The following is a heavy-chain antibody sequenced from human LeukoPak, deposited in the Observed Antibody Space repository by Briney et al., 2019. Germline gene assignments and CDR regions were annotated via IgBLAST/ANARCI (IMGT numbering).Heavy chain of an antibody. D-gene: IGHD6-6*01. CDR2: FDPEDGET. CDR3: ATYSVQYSSSRWGYYYYYVDV. V-gene: IGHV1-24*01. Sequence: ASVKVFRKVSGYTLTELSMHWVRQAPGKGLEWMGGFDPEDGETIYAQKFQGRVTMTEDTSTDTAYMELSSLRSEDTAVYYCATYSVQYSSSRWGYYYYYVDVWGKGTTVTVSS. CDR1: GYTLTELS. J-gene: IGHJ6*03.